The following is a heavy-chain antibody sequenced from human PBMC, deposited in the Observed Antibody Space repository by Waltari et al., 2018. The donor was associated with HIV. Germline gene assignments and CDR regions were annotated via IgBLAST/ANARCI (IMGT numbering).Heavy chain of an antibody. J-gene: IGHJ6*02. D-gene: IGHD3-3*01. V-gene: IGHV4-34*01. CDR3: ARERDYDFWSGYYNSAYYYYGMDV. CDR1: GGSFSGYY. CDR2: INHSGST. Sequence: QVQLQQWGAGLLKPSETLSLTCAVYGGSFSGYYWSWIRQPPGKGLEWIGEINHSGSTNYNPSLKSRVTISVDTSKNQFSLKLSSVTAADTAVYYCARERDYDFWSGYYNSAYYYYGMDVWGQGTTVTVSS.